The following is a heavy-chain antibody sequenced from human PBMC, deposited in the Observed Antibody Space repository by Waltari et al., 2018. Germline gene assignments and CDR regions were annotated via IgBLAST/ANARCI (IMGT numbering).Heavy chain of an antibody. CDR1: GGSFSGYY. V-gene: IGHV4-34*01. D-gene: IGHD6-13*01. CDR2: INHSGST. CDR3: ARGPVAAAGTTPFDY. J-gene: IGHJ4*02. Sequence: QVQLQQWGAGLLKPSETLSLTCAVYGGSFSGYYWSWIRQPPGKGLEWIGEINHSGSTNYNPSLKSRVTISVDTSKNQFSLKLSSVTAADTAVYYCARGPVAAAGTTPFDYWGQGTLVTVSS.